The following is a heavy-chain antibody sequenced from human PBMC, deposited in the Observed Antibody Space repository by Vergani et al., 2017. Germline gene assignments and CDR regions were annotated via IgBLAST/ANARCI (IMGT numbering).Heavy chain of an antibody. J-gene: IGHJ3*02. CDR2: IIPIFGTA. V-gene: IGHV1-69*18. CDR1: GGTFSSYA. Sequence: QVQLVQSGAEVKKPRSSVKVSCKASGGTFSSYAISWVRQAPGQGLEWMGRIIPIFGTANYAQKFQGRVTITADESTSTAYMELSSLRSEDTAVYYCARDEPLPLVPVQGAFDIWGQGTMVTVSS. CDR3: ARDEPLPLVPVQGAFDI. D-gene: IGHD2-2*01.